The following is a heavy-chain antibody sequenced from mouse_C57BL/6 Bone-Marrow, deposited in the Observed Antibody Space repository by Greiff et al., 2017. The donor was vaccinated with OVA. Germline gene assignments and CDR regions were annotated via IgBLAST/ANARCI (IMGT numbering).Heavy chain of an antibody. J-gene: IGHJ3*01. CDR2: IHPNSGST. Sequence: VQLQQPGAELVKPGASVKLSCKASGYTFTSYWMHWVKQRPGQGLEWIGMIHPNSGSTNYNEKFKSKATLTVDKSSSTAYMQLSSLTSEDSAVYYCARYRIYFGVWFGYWGQGTLVTVS. V-gene: IGHV1-64*01. CDR1: GYTFTSYW. D-gene: IGHD1-1*01. CDR3: ARYRIYFGVWFGY.